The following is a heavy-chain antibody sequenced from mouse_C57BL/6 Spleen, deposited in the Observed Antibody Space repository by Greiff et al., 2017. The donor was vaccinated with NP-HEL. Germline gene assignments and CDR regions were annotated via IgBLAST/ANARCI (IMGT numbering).Heavy chain of an antibody. D-gene: IGHD1-1*01. V-gene: IGHV5-4*01. CDR1: GFTFSSYA. Sequence: EVQGVESGGGLVKPGGSLKLSCAASGFTFSSYAMSWVRQTPEKRLEWVATISDGGSYTYYPDNVKGRFTISRDNAKNNLYLQMSHLKSEDTAMYYCAREPGGKGAMDYWGQGTSVTVSS. J-gene: IGHJ4*01. CDR3: AREPGGKGAMDY. CDR2: ISDGGSYT.